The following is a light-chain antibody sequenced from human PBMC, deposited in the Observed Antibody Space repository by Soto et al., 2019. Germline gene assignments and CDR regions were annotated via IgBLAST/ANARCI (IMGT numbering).Light chain of an antibody. CDR3: CSYTTSSTYV. Sequence: QSVLTQPASLSGSPGQSIAISCTGTSSDVGAYNYVSWYQQHPGKAPKLMIYDVSNRPSGVSNRFSGSKSGNTASLTISGLQAEDEADYYCCSYTTSSTYVFGTGTKVTGL. CDR1: SSDVGAYNY. CDR2: DVS. V-gene: IGLV2-14*03. J-gene: IGLJ1*01.